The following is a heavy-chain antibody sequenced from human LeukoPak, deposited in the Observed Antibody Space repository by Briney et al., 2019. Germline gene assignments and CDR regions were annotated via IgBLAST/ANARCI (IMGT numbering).Heavy chain of an antibody. CDR2: ISNDERNK. Sequence: LPGGSLRLSCAASGFTFTNFAMHWVRQALGKGLEWVAVISNDERNKYYADSVKGRFSISRDNSNSMVYLQMTSLRHEDTAVYYCARPSPPGDGYNPSGHWGQGSLVIVSS. CDR1: GFTFTNFA. V-gene: IGHV3-30*04. J-gene: IGHJ4*02. D-gene: IGHD5-24*01. CDR3: ARPSPPGDGYNPSGH.